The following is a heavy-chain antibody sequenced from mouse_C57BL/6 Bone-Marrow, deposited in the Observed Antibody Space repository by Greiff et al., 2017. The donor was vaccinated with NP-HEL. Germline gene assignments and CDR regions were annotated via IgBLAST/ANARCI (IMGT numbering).Heavy chain of an antibody. CDR1: GYTFTDYY. CDR2: INPYNGGT. CDR3: ARSFPNCYWYFDV. D-gene: IGHD4-1*02. V-gene: IGHV1-19*01. J-gene: IGHJ1*03. Sequence: EVQLQQSGPVLVKPGASVKMSCKASGYTFTDYYMNWVKQSHGKSLEWIGVINPYNGGTSYNQKFKGKATLTVDKSSSTAYMELNSLTSEDSAVYYCARSFPNCYWYFDVWGTGTTVTVSS.